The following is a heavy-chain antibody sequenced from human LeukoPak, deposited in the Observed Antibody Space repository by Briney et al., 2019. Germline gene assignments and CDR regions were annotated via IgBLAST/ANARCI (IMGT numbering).Heavy chain of an antibody. Sequence: SETLSLTCTVSGGSISSYYWSWIRQPPGKGLEWIGYIYYSGSTNYNPSLKSRVTISVDTSKNQFSLKLSSVTAVDTAVYYCARHPGPYGENWFDPWGQGTLVTVSS. CDR2: IYYSGST. CDR1: GGSISSYY. J-gene: IGHJ5*02. CDR3: ARHPGPYGENWFDP. D-gene: IGHD4/OR15-4a*01. V-gene: IGHV4-59*01.